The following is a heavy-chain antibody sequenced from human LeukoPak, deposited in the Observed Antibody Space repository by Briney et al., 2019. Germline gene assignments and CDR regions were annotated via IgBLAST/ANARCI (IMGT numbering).Heavy chain of an antibody. CDR1: GGSISSSSYY. Sequence: PSETLSLTCTVSGGSISSSSYYWGWIRQPPGKGLEWIGSIYYRGSTYYNPSLKSRVTISVDTSKNQFSLKLSSVTAADTAVYYCARVGSGSYSGGLDYWGQGTLVTVSS. CDR2: IYYRGST. D-gene: IGHD1-26*01. CDR3: ARVGSGSYSGGLDY. J-gene: IGHJ4*02. V-gene: IGHV4-39*07.